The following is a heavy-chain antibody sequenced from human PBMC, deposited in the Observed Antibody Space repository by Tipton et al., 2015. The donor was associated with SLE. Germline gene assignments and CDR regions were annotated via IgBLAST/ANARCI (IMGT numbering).Heavy chain of an antibody. CDR2: FYYGKST. CDR1: GGSISRSNFY. V-gene: IGHV4-39*07. Sequence: TLSLTCTVSGGSISRSNFYWAWIRQPPGKGLEWIGSFYYGKSTFYNPSLKSRVSISMDTSKNQFSLKLTAVTAADTAVYYCARTLDALDIWGQGTVVTVSS. J-gene: IGHJ3*02. CDR3: ARTLDALDI.